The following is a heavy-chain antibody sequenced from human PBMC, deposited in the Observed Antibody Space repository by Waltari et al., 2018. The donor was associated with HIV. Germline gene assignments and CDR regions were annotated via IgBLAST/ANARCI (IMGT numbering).Heavy chain of an antibody. D-gene: IGHD2-15*01. J-gene: IGHJ5*02. CDR2: IYYSGST. Sequence: TVSGGSISSSSYYWGWIRQPPGKGLEWIGSIYYSGSTYYNPSLKSRVTISVDTSKNQFSLKLSSVTAADTAVYYCASTIADIVVVVAAPEGGWFDPWGQGTLVTVSS. CDR1: GGSISSSSYY. V-gene: IGHV4-39*01. CDR3: ASTIADIVVVVAAPEGGWFDP.